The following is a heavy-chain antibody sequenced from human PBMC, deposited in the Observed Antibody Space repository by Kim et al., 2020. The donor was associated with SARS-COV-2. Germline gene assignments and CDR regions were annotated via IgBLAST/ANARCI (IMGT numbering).Heavy chain of an antibody. D-gene: IGHD4-17*01. J-gene: IGHJ4*02. CDR2: INHSGST. CDR3: ARKQRDYGGNLTPLDY. V-gene: IGHV4-34*01. CDR1: GGSFSGYY. Sequence: SETLSLTCAVYGGSFSGYYWSWIRQPPGKGLEWIGEINHSGSTKYNPSLKSRVTISVDTSKNQFSLKLSSVTAADTAVYYCARKQRDYGGNLTPLDYWGQGTLVTVSS.